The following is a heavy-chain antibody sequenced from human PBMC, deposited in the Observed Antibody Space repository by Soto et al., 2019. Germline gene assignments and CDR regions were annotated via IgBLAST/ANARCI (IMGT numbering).Heavy chain of an antibody. CDR2: SSGGGDAT. V-gene: IGHV3-23*01. J-gene: IGHJ4*02. Sequence: EVQVLESGGGLVQPGGSLRLSCAATGFTFNNFAMNWVRQGPGKGLEWVSGSSGGGDATRYADSVKGRFTISRDNAESMVYLDMYSLIPDDTAIYYCAKNIHSSSGFDYWGQGTPVTVSS. D-gene: IGHD6-6*01. CDR1: GFTFNNFA. CDR3: AKNIHSSSGFDY.